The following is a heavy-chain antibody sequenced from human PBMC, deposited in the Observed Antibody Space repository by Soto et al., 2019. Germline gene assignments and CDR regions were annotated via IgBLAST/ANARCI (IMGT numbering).Heavy chain of an antibody. J-gene: IGHJ4*02. CDR1: GASITTKS. V-gene: IGHV4-59*01. Sequence: QVKLQESGPGLVKPSETLSLTCTVSGASITTKSWNWVRQSPGKGLEWIGYLYYSGTTNYNPSLKSRVTFSIDTSKNQISLNLTSVTAADTAIYYCARGLSWSPYFDLWGQGTRVTVSS. CDR2: LYYSGTT. CDR3: ARGLSWSPYFDL. D-gene: IGHD6-13*01.